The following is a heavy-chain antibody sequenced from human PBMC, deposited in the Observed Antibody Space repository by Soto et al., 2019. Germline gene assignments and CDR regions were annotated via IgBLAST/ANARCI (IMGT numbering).Heavy chain of an antibody. D-gene: IGHD3-10*01. J-gene: IGHJ4*02. Sequence: SETLSLTCTVSGGSISSSSYYWGWIRQPPGKGLEWIGSIYYSGSTYYNPSLKSRVTISVDTSKNQFSLKLSSVTAADTAVYYCARQLPPGSGSYFYWGQGTLVTVSS. CDR2: IYYSGST. CDR3: ARQLPPGSGSYFY. V-gene: IGHV4-39*01. CDR1: GGSISSSSYY.